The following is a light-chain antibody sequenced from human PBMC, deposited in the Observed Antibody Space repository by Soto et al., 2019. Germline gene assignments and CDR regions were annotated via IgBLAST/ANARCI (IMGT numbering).Light chain of an antibody. V-gene: IGKV3-11*01. CDR2: DAF. CDR1: QSVDSY. Sequence: EIVLTQSPATLSLSPGEGATLSCRASQSVDSYLAWYQQKPGQAPRLLIFDAFNRATGIPARFSGSGSGTDFTLTISSLEPEDFAVYYCQQHSNRLTFGGGTRVEI. J-gene: IGKJ4*01. CDR3: QQHSNRLT.